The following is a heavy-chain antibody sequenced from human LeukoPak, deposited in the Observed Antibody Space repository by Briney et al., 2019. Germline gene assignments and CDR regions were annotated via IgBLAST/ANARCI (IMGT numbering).Heavy chain of an antibody. CDR1: GGSISSYY. V-gene: IGHV4-59*08. J-gene: IGHJ3*02. CDR2: IYYSGST. CDR3: ARSELSCSGGSCPTRYAFDI. D-gene: IGHD2-15*01. Sequence: SETLSLTCTVSGGSISSYYWSWIRQPPGKGLEWIGYIYYSGSTNYNPSLTSRVTISVDTSKNQFSLKLSSVTAADTALYYCARSELSCSGGSCPTRYAFDIWGQGTVVTASS.